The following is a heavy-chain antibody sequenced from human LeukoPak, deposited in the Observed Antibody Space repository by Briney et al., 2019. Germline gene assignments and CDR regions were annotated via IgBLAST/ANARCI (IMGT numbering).Heavy chain of an antibody. Sequence: PSETLSLTCAVYGGSFSGYYWSWIRQPPGKGLEWIGEINHSGSTNYNPSPKSRVTISVDTSKNRFSLKLSSVTAADTAVYYCARRPRYSSGWYGGRGGYYYYGMDVWGQGTTVTVSS. J-gene: IGHJ6*02. V-gene: IGHV4-34*01. CDR1: GGSFSGYY. CDR2: INHSGST. CDR3: ARRPRYSSGWYGGRGGYYYYGMDV. D-gene: IGHD6-19*01.